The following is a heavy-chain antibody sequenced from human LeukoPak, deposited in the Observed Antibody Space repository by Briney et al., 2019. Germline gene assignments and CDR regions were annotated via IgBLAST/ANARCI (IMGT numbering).Heavy chain of an antibody. V-gene: IGHV3-23*01. CDR2: IDTSGGGT. CDR1: EFIFSSRG. D-gene: IGHD3-22*01. J-gene: IGHJ4*02. CDR3: AKPGEVVVVITPHFDY. Sequence: GGSLRLSCAASEFIFSSRGMTLVRQAPGKGLEWVSAIDTSGGGTYYADSVKGRFTISRDNSKNTLYLQMNSLRAEDTAVYYCAKPGEVVVVITPHFDYWGQGTLVTVSS.